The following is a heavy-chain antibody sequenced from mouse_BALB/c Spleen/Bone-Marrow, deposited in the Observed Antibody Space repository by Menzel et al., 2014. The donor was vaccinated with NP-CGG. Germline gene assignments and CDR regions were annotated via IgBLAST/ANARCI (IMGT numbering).Heavy chain of an antibody. V-gene: IGHV1-54*01. CDR1: GKEFTNYW. Sequence: GKEFTNYWIEWVKQRPGQGLEWIGVINPGSGGVNYNEKFKGKTTLTADKSSSTAYIQLSSLTSDDSAVYFCSREITRYAVDYWGKGTSVTVSS. D-gene: IGHD2-4*01. CDR3: SREITRYAVDY. J-gene: IGHJ4*01. CDR2: INPGSGGV.